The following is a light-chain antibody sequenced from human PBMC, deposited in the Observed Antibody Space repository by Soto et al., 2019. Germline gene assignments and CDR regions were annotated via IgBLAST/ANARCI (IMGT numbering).Light chain of an antibody. CDR3: QQRRDWWT. Sequence: EIVLTQSPATLSLSPGERATLSCRASQSVSSYLAWYQHKPGQAPRLLIYDASNRAPGIPARFSGSASGTHFTLTISSLEPDDFAVYYCQQRRDWWTFGQATKAEIK. CDR2: DAS. J-gene: IGKJ1*01. CDR1: QSVSSY. V-gene: IGKV3-11*01.